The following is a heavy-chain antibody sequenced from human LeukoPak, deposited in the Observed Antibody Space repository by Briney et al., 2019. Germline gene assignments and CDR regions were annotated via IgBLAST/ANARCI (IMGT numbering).Heavy chain of an antibody. CDR2: ISRSSSYI. Sequence: GGSLRLSCAASEFTFSRYGMHWVRQAPGKGLEWVSSISRSSSYIYYADSVKGRFTISRDNAKNSLYLQMNSLRAEDTAVYYCAELGITMIGGVWGKGTTVTISS. CDR1: EFTFSRYG. V-gene: IGHV3-21*01. CDR3: AELGITMIGGV. D-gene: IGHD3-10*02. J-gene: IGHJ6*04.